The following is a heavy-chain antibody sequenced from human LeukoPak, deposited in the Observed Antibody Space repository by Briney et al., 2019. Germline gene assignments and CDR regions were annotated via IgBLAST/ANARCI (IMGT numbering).Heavy chain of an antibody. CDR2: IYYSGST. Sequence: SVTLSLTCTVSGGSISSSSYYWGWIRQPPGKGLEWIGSIYYSGSTYYNPSLKSRVTISVDTSKNQFSLKLSSVTTADTAVYYCARDPTGITMNYWGQGTLVTVSS. J-gene: IGHJ4*02. CDR1: GGSISSSSYY. D-gene: IGHD3-22*01. V-gene: IGHV4-39*07. CDR3: ARDPTGITMNY.